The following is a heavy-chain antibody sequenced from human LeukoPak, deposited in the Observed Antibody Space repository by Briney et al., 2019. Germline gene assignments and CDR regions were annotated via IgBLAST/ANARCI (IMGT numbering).Heavy chain of an antibody. D-gene: IGHD3-10*01. V-gene: IGHV3-11*06. Sequence: GGFLRLSCAASGFTFSDYYLSWIRQAPGKGLEWVSYISSSTSYTNYADSVKGRFTISRENAKNSLYLHMNSLRGEDTAVYYCARRGGSTATGYYFDYWGQGTLVTVSA. CDR1: GFTFSDYY. CDR3: ARRGGSTATGYYFDY. CDR2: ISSSTSYT. J-gene: IGHJ4*02.